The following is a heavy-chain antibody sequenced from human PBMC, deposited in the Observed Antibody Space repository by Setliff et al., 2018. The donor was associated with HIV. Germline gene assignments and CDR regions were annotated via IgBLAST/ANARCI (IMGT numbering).Heavy chain of an antibody. Sequence: PSETLSLTCTVSGGSISSHFWSWIRQPPGKGLEWIGSIYYSGSTNYNPSLKSRVTISVDTSKNQFSLNFSSVTAADTAVYYCARSLGTIWGYDYWGQGTLVTVSS. D-gene: IGHD3-9*01. V-gene: IGHV4-59*11. CDR1: GGSISSHF. CDR3: ARSLGTIWGYDY. J-gene: IGHJ4*02. CDR2: IYYSGST.